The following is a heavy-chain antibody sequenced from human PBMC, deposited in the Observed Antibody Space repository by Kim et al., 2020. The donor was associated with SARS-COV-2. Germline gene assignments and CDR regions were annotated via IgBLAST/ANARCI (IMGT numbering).Heavy chain of an antibody. J-gene: IGHJ3*02. Sequence: NHPGSGNYNPSLKSRVTISVDTSERQCSLELSSVTAADTAAYYCARNFDIWGQGTMVTVSP. V-gene: IGHV4-34*01. CDR3: ARNFDI. CDR2: NHPGSG.